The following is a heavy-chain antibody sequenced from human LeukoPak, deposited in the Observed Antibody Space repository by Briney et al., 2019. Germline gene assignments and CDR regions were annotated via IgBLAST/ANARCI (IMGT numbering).Heavy chain of an antibody. V-gene: IGHV4-30-2*01. Sequence: SQTLSLTCTVSGGSISSGGYYWSWIRQPPGKGLEWIGYIYHSGSTYYNPSLKSRVTISVDTSKNQFSLKLSSVTAADTAVYYCAREYLFNYGDYAVDGMDVWGQGTTVTVSS. CDR3: AREYLFNYGDYAVDGMDV. CDR1: GGSISSGGYY. J-gene: IGHJ6*02. D-gene: IGHD4-17*01. CDR2: IYHSGST.